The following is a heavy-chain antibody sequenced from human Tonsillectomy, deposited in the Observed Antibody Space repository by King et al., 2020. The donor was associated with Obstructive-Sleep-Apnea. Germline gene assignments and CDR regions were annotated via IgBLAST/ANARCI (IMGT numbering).Heavy chain of an antibody. D-gene: IGHD6-19*01. Sequence: VQLVESGGGLVQPGRSLRLSCAASGFNFDDYAMHWVRQVPGKGLEWVSGINWNSGSRGYADSVKGRFTVSRDNAKNSLHLQMNSLRAEDTALYYCAKDLSSGWYRGCDYWGQGTLVTVSS. CDR1: GFNFDDYA. CDR2: INWNSGSR. V-gene: IGHV3-9*01. CDR3: AKDLSSGWYRGCDY. J-gene: IGHJ4*02.